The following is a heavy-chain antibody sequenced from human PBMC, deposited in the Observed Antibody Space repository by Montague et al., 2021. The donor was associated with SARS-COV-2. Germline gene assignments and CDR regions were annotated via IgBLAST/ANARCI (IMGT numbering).Heavy chain of an antibody. Sequence: SLRLSCAASGFTFSNAWMSWVRQAPGKGLEWVGRIKSKTDGGTTEYAAPVQGRFTIARDDSKNTLYLQMNSLKTEDTAVYYCTTESYDYGDYVGQYYYYGMDVWGQGTTVTVSS. D-gene: IGHD4-17*01. CDR1: GFTFSNAW. CDR2: IKSKTDGGTT. J-gene: IGHJ6*02. CDR3: TTESYDYGDYVGQYYYYGMDV. V-gene: IGHV3-15*01.